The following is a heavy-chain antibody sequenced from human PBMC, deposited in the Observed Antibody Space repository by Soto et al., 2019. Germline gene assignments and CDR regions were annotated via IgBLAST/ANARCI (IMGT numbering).Heavy chain of an antibody. V-gene: IGHV1-46*01. J-gene: IGHJ4*02. Sequence: ASVKVSCKASGYPFTTYHLHWVRQAPGRGLEWMGIVYVTGTGTRSAQKFQGRLTMTRDRSTSTVYMELSSLRSEATAVYYCARPEGYGSGSYYFDSWGQGTLVTVSS. CDR2: VYVTGTGT. D-gene: IGHD3-10*01. CDR1: GYPFTTYH. CDR3: ARPEGYGSGSYYFDS.